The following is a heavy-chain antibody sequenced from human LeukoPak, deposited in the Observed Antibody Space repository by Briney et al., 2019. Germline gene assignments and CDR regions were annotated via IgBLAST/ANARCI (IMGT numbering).Heavy chain of an antibody. V-gene: IGHV7-4-1*02. D-gene: IGHD1-20*01. CDR2: INTNTGNP. CDR3: ARSYRYNWNDPPDYFDY. J-gene: IGHJ4*02. Sequence: ASVKVSCKASGYTFTSYAMNWVRQAPGRGLEWMGWINTNTGNPTYAQGFTGRFVFSLDTSVSTAYLQISSLKAEDTAVYYCARSYRYNWNDPPDYFDYWGQGTLVTVSS. CDR1: GYTFTSYA.